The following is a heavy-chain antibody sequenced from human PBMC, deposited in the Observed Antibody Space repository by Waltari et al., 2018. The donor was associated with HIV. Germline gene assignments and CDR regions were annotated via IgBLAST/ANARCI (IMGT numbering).Heavy chain of an antibody. V-gene: IGHV4-39*02. CDR2: IYYSGST. CDR1: GGSISSSSYY. Sequence: QLQLQESGPGLVKPSETLSLTCTVSGGSISSSSYYWGWIRRPPGKGREWIGSIYYSGSTYYNPSLKSRVTISVDTSKNQFSLKLSSVTAADTAVYYCARERRPDAFDIWGQGTMVTVSS. J-gene: IGHJ3*02. CDR3: ARERRPDAFDI.